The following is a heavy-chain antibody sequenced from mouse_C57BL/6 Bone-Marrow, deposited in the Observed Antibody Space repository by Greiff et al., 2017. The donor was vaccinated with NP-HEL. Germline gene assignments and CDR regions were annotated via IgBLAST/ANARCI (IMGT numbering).Heavy chain of an antibody. CDR2: ISDGGSYT. V-gene: IGHV5-4*01. CDR3: ARDKDYYLDY. Sequence: EVKLMESGGGLVKPGGSLKLSCAASGFTFSSYALSWVRQTPEKRLEWVATISDGGSYTYYPDNVKGRFTISRDNSKNNLYLQMSHLKSEDTAMYYCARDKDYYLDYWGQGTTLTVSS. CDR1: GFTFSSYA. J-gene: IGHJ2*01.